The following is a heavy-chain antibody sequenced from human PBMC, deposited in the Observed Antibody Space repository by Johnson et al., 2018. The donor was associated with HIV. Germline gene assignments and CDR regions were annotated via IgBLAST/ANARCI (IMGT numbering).Heavy chain of an antibody. J-gene: IGHJ3*02. Sequence: MLLVESGGGVVQPGRSLRLSCAASGISFSSYWMHWVRQAPGKGLVWVSRIKSDGTSTNYADSVKGRFTISRDNATDTLYLPMNSLRAEDTAVYYCARDLEDIVLVPAAIGAFDIWGQVTMVTVSS. D-gene: IGHD2-2*01. CDR1: GISFSSYW. CDR3: ARDLEDIVLVPAAIGAFDI. V-gene: IGHV3-74*01. CDR2: IKSDGTST.